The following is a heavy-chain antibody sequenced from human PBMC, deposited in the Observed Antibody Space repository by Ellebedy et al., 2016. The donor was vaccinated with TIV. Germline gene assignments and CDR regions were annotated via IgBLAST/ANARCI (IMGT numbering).Heavy chain of an antibody. CDR1: GGSISSYY. CDR3: ARGGGPYSSGWYGGFDP. V-gene: IGHV4-4*07. J-gene: IGHJ5*02. D-gene: IGHD6-19*01. CDR2: IYTSGST. Sequence: SETLSLTCTVSGGSISSYYWSWIRQPAGKGLEWIGRIYTSGSTNYNPSLRSRVIMSVDTSKNQLSLKLSSVTAADTAVCYCARGGGPYSSGWYGGFDPWGQGTLVTVSS.